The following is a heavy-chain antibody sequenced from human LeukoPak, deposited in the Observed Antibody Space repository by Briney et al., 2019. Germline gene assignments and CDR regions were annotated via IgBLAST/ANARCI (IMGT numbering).Heavy chain of an antibody. CDR2: TKPDGSAE. CDR1: GFTFRNYW. J-gene: IGHJ2*01. CDR3: AKSDRFRVHCSSTSCYGWYFDL. D-gene: IGHD2-2*01. Sequence: PGGSLRLSCAASGFTFRNYWMGWVRQAPGKGLEWVANTKPDGSAEYYADSVRGRFTTSRDNANNFLYLQMNSLRAEDTAVYYCAKSDRFRVHCSSTSCYGWYFDLWGRGTLVTVSS. V-gene: IGHV3-7*03.